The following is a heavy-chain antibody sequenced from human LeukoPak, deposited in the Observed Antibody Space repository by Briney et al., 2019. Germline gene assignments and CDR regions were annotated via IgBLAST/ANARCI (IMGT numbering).Heavy chain of an antibody. V-gene: IGHV4-39*01. J-gene: IGHJ4*02. CDR2: IYYSGST. CDR1: GGSISSSSYY. D-gene: IGHD3-9*01. Sequence: SETLSLTCTVSGGSISSSSYYWGWIRQPPGKGLEWIGSIYYSGSTYYNPSLKSRVTISVDTSENQFSLKLSSVTAADTAVYYCARRGGGDILTGYYSYYFDYWGQGTLVTVSS. CDR3: ARRGGGDILTGYYSYYFDY.